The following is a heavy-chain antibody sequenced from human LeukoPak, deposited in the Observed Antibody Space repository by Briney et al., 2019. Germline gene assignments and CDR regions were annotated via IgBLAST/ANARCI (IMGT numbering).Heavy chain of an antibody. CDR2: IKPSGGST. D-gene: IGHD6-6*01. J-gene: IGHJ5*02. V-gene: IGHV1-46*01. CDR3: ARVYSSMAARGLWFDP. Sequence: ASVKVSCKASGYTFTSYYMHWVRQAPGQGLEWMGIIKPSGGSTSYAQKFQGRLTMTRDTSTSTVYMELSSLRSEDTAVYYCARVYSSMAARGLWFDPWGQGTLVTVPS. CDR1: GYTFTSYY.